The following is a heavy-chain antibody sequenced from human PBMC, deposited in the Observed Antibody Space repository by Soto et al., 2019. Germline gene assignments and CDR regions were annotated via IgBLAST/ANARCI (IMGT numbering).Heavy chain of an antibody. CDR3: VVAALIYYDQGKYV. J-gene: IGHJ6*01. V-gene: IGHV4-4*02. CDR2: ILHSGRT. D-gene: IGHD3-22*01. Sequence: QVQLQASGPGLVRPSVNLSLTFTVSGDSITNSNWWTWVRQPPVRGLEWLGEILHSGRTNYNPSLKRRITTSVDKSTNQFALKLRSVTAADTAVYYCVVAALIYYDQGKYVWRQRTTVTFS. CDR1: GDSITNSNW.